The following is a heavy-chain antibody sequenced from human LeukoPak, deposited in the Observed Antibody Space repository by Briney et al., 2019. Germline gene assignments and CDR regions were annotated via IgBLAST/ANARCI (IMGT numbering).Heavy chain of an antibody. Sequence: ASVKVSCKASGYTFTGYYVHWVRQAPGQGFEWMGWINPNSGGTNYAQKFQGRVTMTRDTSISTAYMELSRLRSDDTAVYYCARGFRGMVRGVIGKVYYYYMDVWGKGTTVTISS. V-gene: IGHV1-2*02. D-gene: IGHD3-10*01. J-gene: IGHJ6*03. CDR1: GYTFTGYY. CDR2: INPNSGGT. CDR3: ARGFRGMVRGVIGKVYYYYMDV.